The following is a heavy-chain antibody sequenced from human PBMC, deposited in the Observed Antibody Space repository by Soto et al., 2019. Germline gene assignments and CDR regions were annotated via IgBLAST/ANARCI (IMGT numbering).Heavy chain of an antibody. CDR3: ARVPYSSGWYFAFNI. D-gene: IGHD6-19*01. CDR2: ISGYNGDT. V-gene: IGHV1-18*01. J-gene: IGHJ3*02. Sequence: ASVKVSCKTSGYTFSNFGITWVRQAPGQGLEWMGWISGYNGDTNYAPKFKGRVTMTTDRSTSTAYMELRSLRSDDTAVYYCARVPYSSGWYFAFNIWGQGTMVPVSS. CDR1: GYTFSNFG.